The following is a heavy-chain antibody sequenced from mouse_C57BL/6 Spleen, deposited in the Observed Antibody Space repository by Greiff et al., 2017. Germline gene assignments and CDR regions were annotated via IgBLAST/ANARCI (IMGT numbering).Heavy chain of an antibody. J-gene: IGHJ1*03. V-gene: IGHV1-50*01. CDR3: ARSDYGSSYWYFDV. Sequence: VQLQQPGAELVKPGASVKLSCKASGYTFTSYWMQWVKQRPGQGLEWIGEIDPSDSYSNYNQKFKGKATLTVDTSSSTAYMQLSSLTSEDSAVYDCARSDYGSSYWYFDVWGTGTTVTVSS. CDR1: GYTFTSYW. CDR2: IDPSDSYS. D-gene: IGHD1-1*01.